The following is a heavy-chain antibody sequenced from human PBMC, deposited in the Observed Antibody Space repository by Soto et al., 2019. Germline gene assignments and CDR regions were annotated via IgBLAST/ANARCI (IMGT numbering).Heavy chain of an antibody. V-gene: IGHV3-74*01. CDR2: INTDGSSS. CDR1: GFIISTYW. Sequence: EVQLVESGGGLVQPGGSLRLSCAASGFIISTYWMHWVRQAPGKGLVWVSRINTDGSSSSYADSVKGLFSISRDNAKNTLYLQMNSLRAEDTAVYYCARSPREKWFDPWGQGTLITVSS. CDR3: ARSPREKWFDP. J-gene: IGHJ5*02.